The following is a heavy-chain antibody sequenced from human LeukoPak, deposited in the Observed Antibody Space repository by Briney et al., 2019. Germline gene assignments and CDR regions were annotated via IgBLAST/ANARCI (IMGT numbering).Heavy chain of an antibody. D-gene: IGHD1-14*01. Sequence: SETLSLTCTVSGDSISSYYWSWIRQPPGKRLEWIGYIFHSGSTNYNPSLKSRVTISVDTSKNQFSLRLTSVTAADTAVYYCVRTNPWDLTYYFDYWGQGTLVTVSS. V-gene: IGHV4-59*01. CDR3: VRTNPWDLTYYFDY. CDR2: IFHSGST. J-gene: IGHJ4*02. CDR1: GDSISSYY.